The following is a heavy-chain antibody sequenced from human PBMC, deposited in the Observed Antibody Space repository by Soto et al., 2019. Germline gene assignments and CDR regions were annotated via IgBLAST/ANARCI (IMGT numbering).Heavy chain of an antibody. CDR2: ISYDGSNK. D-gene: IGHD1-1*01. Sequence: GGSLRLSCAASGFTFSSYAMHWVRQAPGKGLEWVAVISYDGSNKYYADSVKGRFTISRDNSKNTLYLQMNSLRAEDTAVYYYARGPWDGTLGWWGQGTLVTVSS. J-gene: IGHJ4*02. V-gene: IGHV3-30-3*01. CDR3: ARGPWDGTLGW. CDR1: GFTFSSYA.